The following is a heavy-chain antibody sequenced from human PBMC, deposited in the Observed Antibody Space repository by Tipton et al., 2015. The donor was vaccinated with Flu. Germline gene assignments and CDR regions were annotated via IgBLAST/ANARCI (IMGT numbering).Heavy chain of an antibody. J-gene: IGHJ3*02. CDR2: IYPSGTT. CDR3: ARGVYGDDGAFDI. Sequence: LRLSCTVSSGSIRSTNYFCAWIRQPPGKRLELIGSIYPSGTTYYNPSLKSRVTISVDTSKSQFSLMLRSVTAADTAVYYCARGVYGDDGAFDIWGRGTMVTVSS. D-gene: IGHD4-17*01. CDR1: SGSIRSTNYF. V-gene: IGHV4-39*01.